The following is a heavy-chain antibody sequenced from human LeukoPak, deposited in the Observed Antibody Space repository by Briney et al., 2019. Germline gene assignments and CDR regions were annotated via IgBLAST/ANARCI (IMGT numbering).Heavy chain of an antibody. CDR3: ANIPPYYYDSPYY. Sequence: GGSLRLSCAASGFTFSGSAMHWVRQASGKGLEWVGRIRSKANSYATAYAASVKGRFTISRDDSKNTAYLQMNSLRAEDTAVYYCANIPPYYYDSPYYWGQGTLVTVSS. V-gene: IGHV3-73*01. CDR1: GFTFSGSA. J-gene: IGHJ4*02. D-gene: IGHD3-22*01. CDR2: IRSKANSYAT.